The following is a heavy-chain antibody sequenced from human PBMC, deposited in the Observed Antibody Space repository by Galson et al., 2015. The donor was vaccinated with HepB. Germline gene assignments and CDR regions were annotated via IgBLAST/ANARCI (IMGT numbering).Heavy chain of an antibody. V-gene: IGHV7-4-1*02. CDR3: ARGGWGISSGWYVFAVGHFDY. CDR2: INTNTGNP. D-gene: IGHD6-19*01. Sequence: SVKVSCKASGYTFTSYAMNWVRQAPGQGLEWMGWINTNTGNPTYAQGFTGRFVLSLDTSVSTAYLQISSLKAEDTAVYYCARGGWGISSGWYVFAVGHFDYWGQGTLVTVSS. CDR1: GYTFTSYA. J-gene: IGHJ4*02.